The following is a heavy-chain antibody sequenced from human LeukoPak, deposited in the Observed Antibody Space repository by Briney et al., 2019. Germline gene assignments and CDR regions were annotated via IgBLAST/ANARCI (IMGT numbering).Heavy chain of an antibody. Sequence: PGGSLRLSCVASGFTFSSDALSWVRQAPGKGLEWVSGLSGRGINTYNADSVKGRFTISRDISKNTLYLQMNSLRAEDTAVYYCAKESYYYASTGYKAYCFDYWGQGTLVTVSS. CDR1: GFTFSSDA. CDR2: LSGRGINT. CDR3: AKESYYYASTGYKAYCFDY. D-gene: IGHD3-22*01. J-gene: IGHJ4*02. V-gene: IGHV3-23*01.